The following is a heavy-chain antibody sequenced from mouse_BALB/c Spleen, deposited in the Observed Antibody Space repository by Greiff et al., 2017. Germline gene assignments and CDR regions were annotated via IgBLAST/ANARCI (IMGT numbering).Heavy chain of an antibody. D-gene: IGHD1-2*01. CDR1: GFSLTSYG. CDR2: IWAGGST. CDR3: ARDGLRRFAY. Sequence: VKLMESGPGLVAPSQSLSITCTVSGFSLTSYGVHWVRQPPGKGLEWLGVIWAGGSTNYNSALMSRLSISKDNSKSQVFLKMNSLQTDDTAMYYCARDGLRRFAYWGQGTLVTVSA. J-gene: IGHJ3*01. V-gene: IGHV2-9*02.